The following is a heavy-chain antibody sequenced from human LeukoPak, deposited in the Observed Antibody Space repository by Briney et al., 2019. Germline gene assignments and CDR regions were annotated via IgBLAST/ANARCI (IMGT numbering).Heavy chain of an antibody. CDR3: ARGDFDC. Sequence: GGSLRLSCAPSGFSFSTYWMSWVRQAPGKGLEWVANIKEDGSQKYYVDSVKGRFTIFRDNAKNSLYLQMNSLRAEDTAVYYCARGDFDCWGQGTLVTVSS. J-gene: IGHJ4*02. CDR2: IKEDGSQK. CDR1: GFSFSTYW. V-gene: IGHV3-7*03.